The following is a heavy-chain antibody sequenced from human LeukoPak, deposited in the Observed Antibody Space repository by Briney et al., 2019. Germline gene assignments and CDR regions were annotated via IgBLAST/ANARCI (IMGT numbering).Heavy chain of an antibody. Sequence: GGSLRLSCAASGFTFTTYAVSWVRQAPGKGLEWVSVISGSGGSTYYADSVKGRFTLSRDNSKNTLYLQMNSLRAEDTAVYYCARNWNSDYWGQGTLVTVSS. CDR1: GFTFTTYA. CDR3: ARNWNSDY. CDR2: ISGSGGST. J-gene: IGHJ4*02. V-gene: IGHV3-23*01. D-gene: IGHD1-1*01.